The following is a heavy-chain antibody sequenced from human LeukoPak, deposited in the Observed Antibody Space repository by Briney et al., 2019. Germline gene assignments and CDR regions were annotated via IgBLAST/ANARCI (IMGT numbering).Heavy chain of an antibody. D-gene: IGHD6-19*01. CDR1: GFDFSGFD. V-gene: IGHV3-73*01. Sequence: PGGSLKLSCAASGFDFSGFDVHWVRQASGEGLEWIGRITTKTNNYATAYAASMKDRVTISRDDSKKAAYLQVNSLKTEDTAVYYCTTYSRGHYWGQGTLVTVPS. J-gene: IGHJ4*02. CDR2: ITTKTNNYAT. CDR3: TTYSRGHY.